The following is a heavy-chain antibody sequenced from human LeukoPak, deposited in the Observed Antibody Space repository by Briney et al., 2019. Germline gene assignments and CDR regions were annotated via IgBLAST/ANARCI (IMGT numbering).Heavy chain of an antibody. Sequence: ASVKVSCKASGYTFTSYGISWVRQAPGQGLEWMGWINPNSGGTNYAQKFQGRVTMTRDTSISTAYMELSRLRSDDTAVYYCARALYDSSGYYDYWGQGTLVTVSS. CDR3: ARALYDSSGYYDY. V-gene: IGHV1-2*02. CDR2: INPNSGGT. D-gene: IGHD3-22*01. J-gene: IGHJ4*02. CDR1: GYTFTSYG.